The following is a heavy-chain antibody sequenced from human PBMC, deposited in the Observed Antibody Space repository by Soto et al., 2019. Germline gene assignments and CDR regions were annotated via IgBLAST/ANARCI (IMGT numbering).Heavy chain of an antibody. CDR1: GGTFSSYA. J-gene: IGHJ5*02. Sequence: QVQLVQSGAEVKKPGSSVKVSCKASGGTFSSYAISWVRQAPGQGLEWMGEIIPIFGTANDAQKFQGRVTIIEDESTRPADMALRSFGSEATAVSYCARDRGHSSGYYPYWFDPWGQGTLVTVSS. CDR3: ARDRGHSSGYYPYWFDP. D-gene: IGHD3-22*01. V-gene: IGHV1-69*12. CDR2: IIPIFGTA.